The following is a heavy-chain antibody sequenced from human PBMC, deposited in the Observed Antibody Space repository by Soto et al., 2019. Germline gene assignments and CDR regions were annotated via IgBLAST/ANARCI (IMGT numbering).Heavy chain of an antibody. D-gene: IGHD3-22*01. V-gene: IGHV3-23*01. CDR2: ISGSGGST. CDR1: GFTFSSYA. J-gene: IGHJ4*02. Sequence: GGSLRLSCAASGFTFSSYAMSWVRQAPGKGLEWVSAISGSGGSTYYADSVKGRFTISRDNSKNMLYLQMNSLRAEDTAVYYCAKDTRRITMIVVVITRLGYWGQGTLVTVSS. CDR3: AKDTRRITMIVVVITRLGY.